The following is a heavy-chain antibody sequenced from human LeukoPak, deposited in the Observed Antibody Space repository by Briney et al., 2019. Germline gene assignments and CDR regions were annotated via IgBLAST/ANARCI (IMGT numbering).Heavy chain of an antibody. Sequence: SETLSLTCAVYGGSFSGYYWSWIRQPPGKGLEWIGEINHSGSTNYNPSLKSRVTISVDPSKNQFSLKLSSVTAADTAVYYCARLRGGGYDYYYYYMDVWGKGTTVTVSS. D-gene: IGHD5-12*01. CDR1: GGSFSGYY. CDR3: ARLRGGGYDYYYYYMDV. CDR2: INHSGST. J-gene: IGHJ6*03. V-gene: IGHV4-34*01.